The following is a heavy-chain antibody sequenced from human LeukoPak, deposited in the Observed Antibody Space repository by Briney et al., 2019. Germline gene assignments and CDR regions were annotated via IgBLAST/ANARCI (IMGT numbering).Heavy chain of an antibody. CDR1: GFTFTSYE. V-gene: IGHV3-48*03. CDR2: ITDNGRKI. Sequence: QPGGSLRLSCAASGFTFTSYEMNWVRQAPGKGLEWVSYITDNGRKIYYADSVKGRFTMSRDNAKNSLYLQMNSLRAEDTAVYYCAELGITMIGGVWGKGTTVTISS. CDR3: AELGITMIGGV. J-gene: IGHJ6*04. D-gene: IGHD3-10*02.